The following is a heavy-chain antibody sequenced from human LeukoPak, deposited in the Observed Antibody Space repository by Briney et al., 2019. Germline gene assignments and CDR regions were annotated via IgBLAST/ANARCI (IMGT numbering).Heavy chain of an antibody. V-gene: IGHV1-18*01. CDR1: GYTFTSYG. D-gene: IGHD5-18*01. J-gene: IGHJ3*02. CDR3: ARLGYSYGYDAFDI. CDR2: ISAYNGNT. Sequence: GASVKVSCKASGYTFTSYGISWVRQAPGQGLEWMGWISAYNGNTNYAQKLQGRVTMTTDTSTSTAYVELRSLRSDDTAVYYCARLGYSYGYDAFDIWGQGTMVTVSS.